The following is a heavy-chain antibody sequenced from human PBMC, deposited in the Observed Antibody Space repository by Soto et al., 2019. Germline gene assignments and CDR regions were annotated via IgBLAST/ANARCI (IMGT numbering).Heavy chain of an antibody. D-gene: IGHD3-3*01. Sequence: ASVKVSCKASGYTFTSYDINWVRQATGQGLEWMGWMNPNSGNTGYAQKFQGRVTMTRNTSISTAYMELSSLRSEDTAVYYCARGRSYYDFWSGYYRWDYYHHYGMDVWGQGTTVTVSS. V-gene: IGHV1-8*01. CDR2: MNPNSGNT. CDR1: GYTFTSYD. J-gene: IGHJ6*02. CDR3: ARGRSYYDFWSGYYRWDYYHHYGMDV.